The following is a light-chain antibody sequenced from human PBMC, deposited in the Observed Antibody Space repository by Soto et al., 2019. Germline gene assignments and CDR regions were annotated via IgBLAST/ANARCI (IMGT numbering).Light chain of an antibody. CDR2: DVS. CDR3: SSYAGSNNYV. Sequence: QSALTQPPSASGSPGQSVTISCTGTSSDVGGYNYVSRYQHHPGKAPKLMIYDVSKRPSGVPDRFSGSKSGNTASLTVSGLQAEYVADYYCSSYAGSNNYVFGTGTKVTVL. J-gene: IGLJ1*01. CDR1: SSDVGGYNY. V-gene: IGLV2-8*01.